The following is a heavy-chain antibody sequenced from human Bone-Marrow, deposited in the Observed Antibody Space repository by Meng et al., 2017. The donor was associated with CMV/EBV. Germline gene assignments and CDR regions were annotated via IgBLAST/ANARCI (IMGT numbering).Heavy chain of an antibody. CDR3: ASGSDYSNYYYYYGMDG. V-gene: IGHV3-48*03. Sequence: GESLKISCAASGFTFSSYEMNWVRQAPGKGLEWVSYISSSGSTIYYADSVKGRFTISRDNAKNSLYLQMNSLRAEDTAVYYCASGSDYSNYYYYYGMDGWGQGTTVTVSS. J-gene: IGHJ6*02. CDR1: GFTFSSYE. CDR2: ISSSGSTI. D-gene: IGHD4-11*01.